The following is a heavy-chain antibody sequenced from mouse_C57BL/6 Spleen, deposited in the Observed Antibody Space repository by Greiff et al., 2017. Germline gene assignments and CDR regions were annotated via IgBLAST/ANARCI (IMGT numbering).Heavy chain of an antibody. D-gene: IGHD4-1*02. J-gene: IGHJ3*01. CDR1: GFNIKDYY. CDR2: IDPEDGET. CDR3: ASPQLGGFPWFAY. Sequence: EVKLQESGAELVKPGASVKLSCTASGFNIKDYYMHWVKQRTEQGLEWIGRIDPEDGETKYAPKFQGKATITADTSSNTAYLQLSSLTSEDTAVYYCASPQLGGFPWFAYWGQGTLVTVSA. V-gene: IGHV14-2*01.